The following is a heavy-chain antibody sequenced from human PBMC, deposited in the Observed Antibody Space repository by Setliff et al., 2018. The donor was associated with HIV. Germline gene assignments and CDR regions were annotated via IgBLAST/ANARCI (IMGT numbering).Heavy chain of an antibody. CDR1: GGSFSDYY. D-gene: IGHD3-22*01. CDR2: IYTSGTT. CDR3: ARGLSFYDPGGFDY. J-gene: IGHJ4*02. V-gene: IGHV4-4*09. Sequence: SETLSLTCTVSGGSFSDYYRSWIRQPPGKGLEWIGYIYTSGTTEYNPSLDSRVTISVDTSKNQFSLKLSSVTAADTAVYYCARGLSFYDPGGFDYWGQGTLVTVSS.